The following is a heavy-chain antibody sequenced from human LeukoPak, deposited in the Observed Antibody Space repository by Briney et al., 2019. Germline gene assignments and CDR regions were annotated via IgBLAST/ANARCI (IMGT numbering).Heavy chain of an antibody. CDR3: VKDLTGTWSFDY. J-gene: IGHJ4*02. CDR2: IGPNGAST. Sequence: GGSLRLSCSTSGLTFSNHFMHWVRQAPGKGLEYVSSIGPNGASTLYADSVKGRFTISRDNSKNALYLQLTSLRLEDTALYYCVKDLTGTWSFDYWGQGTLVTVSS. D-gene: IGHD3-9*01. CDR1: GLTFSNHF. V-gene: IGHV3-64D*06.